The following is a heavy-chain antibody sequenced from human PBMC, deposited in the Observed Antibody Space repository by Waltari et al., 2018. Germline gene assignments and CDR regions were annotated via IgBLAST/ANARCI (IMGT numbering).Heavy chain of an antibody. CDR3: ARAPYYDFGDY. V-gene: IGHV3-7*01. CDR1: GFPFTTYW. CDR2: IKDDGGEK. Sequence: EVQLVESGGGLVQPGGSLRLSCAATGFPFTTYWMPWVRQAPGKGLEWVANIKDDGGEKYYLDSVKGRFTISRDNAKNSLYLQMNSLRAEDTAVYYCARAPYYDFGDYWGQGTLVTVSS. J-gene: IGHJ4*02. D-gene: IGHD3-3*01.